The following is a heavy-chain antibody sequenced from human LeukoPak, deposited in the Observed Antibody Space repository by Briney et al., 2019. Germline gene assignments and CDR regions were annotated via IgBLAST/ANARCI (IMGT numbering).Heavy chain of an antibody. Sequence: GGSLRLSCAASGFTFGDCYMTWVRQAPGKGLEWVSYINYDGSATDYADSVKGRFTISRDNDKKSLYLQMNSLRAEDRAVYYCARGHYGLDVWGQGTSVTVSS. J-gene: IGHJ6*02. CDR1: GFTFGDCY. CDR3: ARGHYGLDV. CDR2: INYDGSAT. V-gene: IGHV3-11*01.